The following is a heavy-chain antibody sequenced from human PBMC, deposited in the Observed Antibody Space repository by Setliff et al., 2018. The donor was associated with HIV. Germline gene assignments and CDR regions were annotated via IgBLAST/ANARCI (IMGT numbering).Heavy chain of an antibody. Sequence: SETLSLTCTVSGGPISGSNYYWAWIRQPPGKGLEWIGSSYYSGSTYYNPSRKSRVTMSVDTSKNQFSLKLSSVTAADTAVYYCYNALSSSFGIWFDPWGQGTLVTVSS. J-gene: IGHJ5*02. D-gene: IGHD6-13*01. CDR3: YNALSSSFGIWFDP. CDR2: SYYSGST. CDR1: GGPISGSNYY. V-gene: IGHV4-39*03.